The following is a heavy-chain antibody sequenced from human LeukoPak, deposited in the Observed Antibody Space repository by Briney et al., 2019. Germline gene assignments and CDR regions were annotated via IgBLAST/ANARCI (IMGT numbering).Heavy chain of an antibody. CDR1: GFTFSSYS. Sequence: GGSLRLSCAASGFTFSSYSMNWVRQAPGKGLEWVSSISSSSSYIYYADSVKGRFTISRDNAKNSLYLQMNSLRAEDTAVYYCARDQAAYDFWSGFSYYYYYMDVWGKGTTVTVSS. J-gene: IGHJ6*03. CDR2: ISSSSSYI. CDR3: ARDQAAYDFWSGFSYYYYYMDV. V-gene: IGHV3-21*01. D-gene: IGHD3-3*01.